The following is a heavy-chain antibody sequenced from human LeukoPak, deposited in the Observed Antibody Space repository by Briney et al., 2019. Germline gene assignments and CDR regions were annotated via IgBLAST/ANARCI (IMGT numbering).Heavy chain of an antibody. D-gene: IGHD6-19*01. CDR3: ARDTCGCGSGWHLYWYFDL. J-gene: IGHJ2*01. CDR1: GFTFSDYA. CDR2: ISSNGGSI. V-gene: IGHV3-64*01. Sequence: GGSLRLSCAASGFTFSDYAMHWVRQAPGKELEYVSAISSNGGSIHYANSVKGRFTISRDNSKDTLYLQMDSLRAEDMAVYYCARDTCGCGSGWHLYWYFDLWGRGTLVTVSS.